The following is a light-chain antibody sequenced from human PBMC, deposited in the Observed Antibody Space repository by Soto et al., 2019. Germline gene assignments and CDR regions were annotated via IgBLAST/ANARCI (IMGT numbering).Light chain of an antibody. V-gene: IGKV3-20*01. CDR2: GAS. Sequence: EIVLTHSPCILSLSPGGRSNLSCRASQSVSNDFLAWYQQKTGQDHRLLIYGASTRATDVPDRFSGSGSGTEFTLTISRLQTDDFATYYCQQYDSSPRTFGQGTKVDI. CDR1: QSVSNDF. CDR3: QQYDSSPRT. J-gene: IGKJ1*01.